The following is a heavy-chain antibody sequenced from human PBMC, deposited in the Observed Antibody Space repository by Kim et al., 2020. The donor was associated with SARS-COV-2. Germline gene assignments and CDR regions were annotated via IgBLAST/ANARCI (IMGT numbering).Heavy chain of an antibody. V-gene: IGHV3-33*06. Sequence: FTISRDNSKNTLYLQMNSLRAEDTAVYYCAKEIGGILTGYYYYYYYGMDVWGQGTTVTVSS. CDR3: AKEIGGILTGYYYYYYYGMDV. J-gene: IGHJ6*02. D-gene: IGHD3-9*01.